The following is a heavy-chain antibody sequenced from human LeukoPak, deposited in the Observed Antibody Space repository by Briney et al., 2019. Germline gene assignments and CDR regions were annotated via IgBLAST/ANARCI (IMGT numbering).Heavy chain of an antibody. D-gene: IGHD2-2*01. J-gene: IGHJ5*02. Sequence: SVEVSCKASGGTFNNYAITWVRQAPGQGLEWMGGIIPVFGTTNYAQKFQDRVTITADESTTTAYMELSSLRSEDTAVYYCAREVPTVLLPTAMMGWFDPRGQGTLVTVSS. CDR1: GGTFNNYA. CDR2: IIPVFGTT. CDR3: AREVPTVLLPTAMMGWFDP. V-gene: IGHV1-69*13.